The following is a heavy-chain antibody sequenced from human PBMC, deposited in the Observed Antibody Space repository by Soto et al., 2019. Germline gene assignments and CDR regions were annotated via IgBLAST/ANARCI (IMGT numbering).Heavy chain of an antibody. D-gene: IGHD2-15*01. CDR2: IGGSSGNT. J-gene: IGHJ4*02. V-gene: IGHV3-23*01. CDR1: GFTFSSYA. Sequence: LRLSCAASGFTFSSYAMSWVRQAPGKGLEWVSAIGGSSGNTYYADSVKGRFTISRDNSKNTLYLQMNSLRVEDTAVYYCAKDGDYADYWGQGTLVTVSS. CDR3: AKDGDYADY.